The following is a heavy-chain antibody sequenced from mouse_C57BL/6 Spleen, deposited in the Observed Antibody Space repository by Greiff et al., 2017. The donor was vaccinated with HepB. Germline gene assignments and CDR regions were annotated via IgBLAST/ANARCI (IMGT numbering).Heavy chain of an antibody. CDR1: GYTFTSYW. CDR2: IDPSDSYT. J-gene: IGHJ4*01. CDR3: ARAYYSNFAMDY. D-gene: IGHD2-5*01. Sequence: QVQLQQPGAELVKPGASVKLSCKASGYTFTSYWMQWVKQRPGQGLEWIGEIDPSDSYTNYNQKFKGKATLTVDTSSSTAYMQLSSLTYEDSAVYYCARAYYSNFAMDYWGQGTSVTVSS. V-gene: IGHV1-50*01.